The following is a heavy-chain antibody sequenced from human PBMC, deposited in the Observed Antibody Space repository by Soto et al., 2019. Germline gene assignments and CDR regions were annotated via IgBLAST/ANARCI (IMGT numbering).Heavy chain of an antibody. J-gene: IGHJ6*02. CDR2: ISSSSYI. CDR1: GFTFSSYS. D-gene: IGHD1-26*01. CDR3: ERAAIVGATSYGMDV. Sequence: GSLRRPCAASGFTFSSYSMNWVRQAPGKGLEWVSSISSSSYIYYADSVKGRFTISRDNAKNSLYLQMNSLRAEDTAVYYCERAAIVGATSYGMDVWGQGTKVTVYS. V-gene: IGHV3-21*01.